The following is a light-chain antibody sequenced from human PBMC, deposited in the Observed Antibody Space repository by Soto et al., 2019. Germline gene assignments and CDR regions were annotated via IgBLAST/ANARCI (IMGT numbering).Light chain of an antibody. Sequence: EILLTQSPGTLSRSPGERATLSWGASQSVSNNYLAWYQQKPRQAPRLLIYGASNRATGIPDRLSGSGSGTDFTLTISRMQPEDFAVYYCQQYGSSGTFGQGTKVDIK. CDR1: QSVSNNY. V-gene: IGKV3-20*01. CDR2: GAS. J-gene: IGKJ1*01. CDR3: QQYGSSGT.